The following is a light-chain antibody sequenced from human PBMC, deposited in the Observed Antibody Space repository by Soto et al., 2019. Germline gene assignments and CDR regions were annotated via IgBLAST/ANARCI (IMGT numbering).Light chain of an antibody. J-gene: IGLJ1*01. CDR1: SSNIGLNT. Sequence: QSVLTQPPSASGTPGQRVTISCSGSSSNIGLNTVTWYQHLPRAAPKLLIYTNDQRPSGVPDRFSASKSGTAASLAISVLQSEDEADYYCVAWDDSLNGYVFGTGTKVTVL. CDR3: VAWDDSLNGYV. CDR2: TND. V-gene: IGLV1-44*01.